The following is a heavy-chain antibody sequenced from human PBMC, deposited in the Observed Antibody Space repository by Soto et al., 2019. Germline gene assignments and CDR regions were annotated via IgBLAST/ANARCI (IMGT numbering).Heavy chain of an antibody. CDR1: GYTFTSYG. CDR2: ISAYNGNT. V-gene: IGHV1-18*01. J-gene: IGHJ6*02. D-gene: IGHD2-8*01. Sequence: ASVKVSCKASGYTFTSYGISWVRQAPGQGLEWMGWISAYNGNTNYAQKLQGRVTMTTDTSTSTAYMELRSLRSDDTAVYYCARGRIYCTNGVCYSSDGMDVWGQGTTVTVSS. CDR3: ARGRIYCTNGVCYSSDGMDV.